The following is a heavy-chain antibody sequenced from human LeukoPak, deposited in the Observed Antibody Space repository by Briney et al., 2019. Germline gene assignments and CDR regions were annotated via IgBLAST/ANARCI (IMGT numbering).Heavy chain of an antibody. J-gene: IGHJ4*02. CDR2: IDPNSGGT. Sequence: GASVKVSCKASGYTFTGYYMHWVRQAPGQGLEWMGWIDPNSGGTNYAQKFQGRVTMTRDTSISTAYVELSRLRSDDTAVYYCARPITMVRGETTDYWGQGILVTVSS. CDR3: ARPITMVRGETTDY. V-gene: IGHV1-2*02. CDR1: GYTFTGYY. D-gene: IGHD3-10*01.